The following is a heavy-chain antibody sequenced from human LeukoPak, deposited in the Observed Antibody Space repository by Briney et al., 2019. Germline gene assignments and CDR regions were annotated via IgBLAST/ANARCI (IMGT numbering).Heavy chain of an antibody. D-gene: IGHD5-18*01. CDR2: ISGSGGST. Sequence: GSLRLSFAASGFTFSIYAMSWVRQAPGKGLEWVSAISGSGGSTYYADSVKGRFTISRDNSKNTLYLQMNSLRAEDTAVYYCARADTTMVHFDYWGQGTLVTVSS. CDR1: GFTFSIYA. V-gene: IGHV3-23*01. CDR3: ARADTTMVHFDY. J-gene: IGHJ4*02.